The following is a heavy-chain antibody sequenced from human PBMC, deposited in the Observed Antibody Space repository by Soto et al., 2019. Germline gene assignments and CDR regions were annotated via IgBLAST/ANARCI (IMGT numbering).Heavy chain of an antibody. V-gene: IGHV1-18*01. CDR2: ISPYTGDT. CDR3: AMVGNYVTPTPQDV. D-gene: IGHD3-16*01. Sequence: QVQLVQSGDEMKKPGASVRVSCKASGYIFVNYGIAWVRQAPGQGLEWMGWISPYTGDTHSASKVQGRLTMTTDTSTSTAYMDQGSLTSDDTAVYYCAMVGNYVTPTPQDVWGQGTTVTVSS. J-gene: IGHJ6*02. CDR1: GYIFVNYG.